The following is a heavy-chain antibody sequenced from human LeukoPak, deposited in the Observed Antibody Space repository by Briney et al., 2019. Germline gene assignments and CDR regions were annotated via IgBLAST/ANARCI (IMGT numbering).Heavy chain of an antibody. Sequence: PGGSLRPSCAASGFTFSSYGMHWVRQAPGKGLERVAVIWYDGSNKYYADSVKGRFTISRDNSKNTLYLQMNSLRAEDTAVYYCARDKRGYSYGLFDYWGQGTLVTVSS. V-gene: IGHV3-33*01. CDR2: IWYDGSNK. CDR3: ARDKRGYSYGLFDY. J-gene: IGHJ4*02. D-gene: IGHD5-18*01. CDR1: GFTFSSYG.